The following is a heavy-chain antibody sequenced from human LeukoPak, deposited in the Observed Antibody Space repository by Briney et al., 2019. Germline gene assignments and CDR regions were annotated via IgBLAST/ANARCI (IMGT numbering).Heavy chain of an antibody. CDR3: ARGAAGVYTVTHSWFDS. CDR2: INPNSGGT. V-gene: IGHV1-2*02. Sequence: ASVKVSCKASGYTFTVYYMHWVRPAPGQGLEWMGWINPNSGGTNYAQKFQGRVTMTRDTSISTAYMELSRLRSDDTAVYYCARGAAGVYTVTHSWFDSWGQGTLVTVSS. J-gene: IGHJ5*01. CDR1: GYTFTVYY. D-gene: IGHD6-13*01.